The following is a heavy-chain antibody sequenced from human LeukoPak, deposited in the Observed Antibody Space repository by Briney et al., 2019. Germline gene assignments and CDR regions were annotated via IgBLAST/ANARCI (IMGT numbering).Heavy chain of an antibody. CDR1: GFTFHDYA. CDR2: ISWNSGTI. Sequence: PGGSLRLSCAASGFTFHDYAMHWVRQAPGKGLEWVSGISWNSGTIGYAESVKGRFTISRDNAKNSLYLQMNSLRAEDTALYYCAKDISSIAALYYFDYWGQGTLVTVSS. CDR3: AKDISSIAALYYFDY. V-gene: IGHV3-9*01. D-gene: IGHD6-13*01. J-gene: IGHJ4*02.